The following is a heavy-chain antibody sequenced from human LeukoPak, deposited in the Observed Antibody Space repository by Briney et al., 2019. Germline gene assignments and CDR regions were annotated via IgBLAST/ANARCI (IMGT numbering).Heavy chain of an antibody. J-gene: IGHJ6*02. Sequence: GGSLRLSCAASGFTFSSYAMSWVRQGPGKGLEWVSEISGSGGIRYYADSVKGRFTLSRDNSKNTVYLQMNSLRAGDTAVYYCAKVRQAYYYYGMDVWGQGTTVTVSS. CDR2: ISGSGGIR. CDR1: GFTFSSYA. V-gene: IGHV3-23*01. CDR3: AKVRQAYYYYGMDV.